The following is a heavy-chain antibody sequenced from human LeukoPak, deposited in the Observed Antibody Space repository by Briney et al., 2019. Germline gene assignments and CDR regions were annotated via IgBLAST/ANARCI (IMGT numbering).Heavy chain of an antibody. CDR1: GFTVSSNY. CDR3: ARAGRIAVAGYYYYGMDV. J-gene: IGHJ6*04. V-gene: IGHV3-53*01. D-gene: IGHD6-19*01. Sequence: GGSLRLSCAASGFTVSSNYMSCVRQAPGKGLEWVSVIYSGGSTYYADPVKGRFTISRDNSKNTLYLQMNSLRAEDTAVYYCARAGRIAVAGYYYYGMDVWGKGTTVTVSS. CDR2: IYSGGST.